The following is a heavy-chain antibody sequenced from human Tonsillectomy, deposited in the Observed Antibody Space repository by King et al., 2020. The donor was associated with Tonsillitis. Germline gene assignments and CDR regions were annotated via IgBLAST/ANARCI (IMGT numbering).Heavy chain of an antibody. V-gene: IGHV1-2*02. CDR3: SRGYGDYVDY. Sequence: QLVESGAEVKKPGASVKVSCKASGYAFTGSYMHWVRLAPGQRLEWMGWINPNSGGTKHAQKFQGRVTMTRDTSISTAYMELNRLRPDDTAVYYCSRGYGDYVDYWGQGTLVTVSS. D-gene: IGHD4-17*01. J-gene: IGHJ4*02. CDR1: GYAFTGSY. CDR2: INPNSGGT.